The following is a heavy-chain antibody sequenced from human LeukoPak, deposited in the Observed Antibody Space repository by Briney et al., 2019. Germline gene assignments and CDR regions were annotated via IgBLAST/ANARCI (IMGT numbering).Heavy chain of an antibody. D-gene: IGHD3-3*01. V-gene: IGHV3-30*02. Sequence: GGSLRLSCAASGFTFSSYGMHWVRQAPGKGLEWVAFIRYDGSNKYYAGSVKGRFTISRDNSKNTLYLQMNSLRAEDTAVYYCAKPTPRITIFGVVPDYYMDVWGKGTTVTVSS. CDR2: IRYDGSNK. J-gene: IGHJ6*03. CDR1: GFTFSSYG. CDR3: AKPTPRITIFGVVPDYYMDV.